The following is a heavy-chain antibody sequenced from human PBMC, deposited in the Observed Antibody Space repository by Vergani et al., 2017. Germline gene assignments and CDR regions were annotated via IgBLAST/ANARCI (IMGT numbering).Heavy chain of an antibody. CDR1: GFTFSSYA. V-gene: IGHV3-23*01. Sequence: EVQLLESGGGLVQPGGSLRLSCAASGFTFSSYAMSWVRQAPGKGLEWVSAISGSGGSTYYADSVKGRFTISRDNSKNTLYLQMNSLRAEDTAVYYCAKDGDIVVVVAATHFDYWGQGTLVTVSS. CDR2: ISGSGGST. J-gene: IGHJ4*02. D-gene: IGHD2-15*01. CDR3: AKDGDIVVVVAATHFDY.